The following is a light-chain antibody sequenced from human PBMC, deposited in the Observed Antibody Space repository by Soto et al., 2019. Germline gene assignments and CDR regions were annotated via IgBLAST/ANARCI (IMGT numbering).Light chain of an antibody. CDR2: EVS. Sequence: QSALTQPASVSGSPGQSITISCTGTSSDVGGYNYVSWYQQHPGKAPKLMIYEVSNRPSGVSNRFSGSKSGNTASLTISGLQAEDEADYYCCSYARGSTYVFGTGTKATVL. V-gene: IGLV2-14*01. J-gene: IGLJ1*01. CDR1: SSDVGGYNY. CDR3: CSYARGSTYV.